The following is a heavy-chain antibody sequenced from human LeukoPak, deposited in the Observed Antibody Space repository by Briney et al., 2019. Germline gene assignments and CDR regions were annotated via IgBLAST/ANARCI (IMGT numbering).Heavy chain of an antibody. CDR3: ANGGTMVRGIFDY. Sequence: PGGTLRLSCAASGFTFSSYGMSWVRQAPGKGLEWVSAISGSGGSTYYADSVKGRFTISRDNSKNTLYLQMNSLRAEDTAVYYCANGGTMVRGIFDYWGQGTLVTVSS. D-gene: IGHD3-10*01. V-gene: IGHV3-23*01. CDR2: ISGSGGST. CDR1: GFTFSSYG. J-gene: IGHJ4*02.